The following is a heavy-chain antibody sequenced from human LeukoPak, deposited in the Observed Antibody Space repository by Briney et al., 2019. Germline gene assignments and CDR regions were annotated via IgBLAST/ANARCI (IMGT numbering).Heavy chain of an antibody. CDR1: GGSFSGYY. V-gene: IGHV4-34*01. CDR2: INHSGST. CDR3: ARGVGYSYGADY. Sequence: SETLSLTCAVYGGSFSGYYWSWIRQPPGKGLEWIGEINHSGSTNYNPSLKSRVTISVDTSKNQCSLKLSSVTAADTAVYYCARGVGYSYGADYWGQGTLVTVSS. J-gene: IGHJ4*02. D-gene: IGHD5-18*01.